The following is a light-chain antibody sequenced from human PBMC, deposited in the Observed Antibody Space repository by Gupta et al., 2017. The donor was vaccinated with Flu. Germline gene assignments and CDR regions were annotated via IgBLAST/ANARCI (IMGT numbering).Light chain of an antibody. Sequence: SYVLTQPPSVSVAPGQTARFTCGGNNIGSKGVHWYQQKPGQAPVLVVYDDSARPSGIPERFSGSNAGNTATLTISRVEAGDEADDDCQVWDSNSDHVVFGGGTKLTV. CDR2: DDS. V-gene: IGLV3-21*02. J-gene: IGLJ2*01. CDR3: QVWDSNSDHVV. CDR1: NIGSKG.